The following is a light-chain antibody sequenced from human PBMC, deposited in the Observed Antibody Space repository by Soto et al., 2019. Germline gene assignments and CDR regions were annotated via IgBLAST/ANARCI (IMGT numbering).Light chain of an antibody. CDR3: QFAGSSPPSPSWT. V-gene: IGKV3-20*01. CDR1: QSVSRSY. Sequence: EIVLTQSQGTLSLSPGERATLSCRASQSVSRSYLAWYQQKRGQPPRLLIYAASTRATGIPDRFSGSGSGTDFTLTVSRLEPEDSAVYYCQFAGSSPPSPSWTFGQGTKVEIK. J-gene: IGKJ1*01. CDR2: AAS.